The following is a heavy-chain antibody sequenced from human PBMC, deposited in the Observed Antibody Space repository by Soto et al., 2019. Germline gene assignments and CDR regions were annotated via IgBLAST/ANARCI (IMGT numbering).Heavy chain of an antibody. V-gene: IGHV4-59*01. CDR2: IHYNGNT. D-gene: IGHD2-2*03. CDR1: GYSISSYS. J-gene: IGHJ4*02. Sequence: SETLSLTCTVSGYSISSYSWSWIRQPPGKGLEWIGNIHYNGNTKYSPSLKSRVTMSVDTSKNHFSLKLISVTTADTAVYFCAREGNLGRWIQPXDSWGQGTLVTVSS. CDR3: AREGNLGRWIQPXDS.